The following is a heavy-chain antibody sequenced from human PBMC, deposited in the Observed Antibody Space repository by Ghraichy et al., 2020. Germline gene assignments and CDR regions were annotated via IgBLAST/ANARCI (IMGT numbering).Heavy chain of an antibody. Sequence: SETLSLTCSVSGGSISSSSYYWGWIRQPPGKGLEWIGNVYYSGNTYYNPSLKSRVTISVDTSKNQFSLKLSSVTAADTAVYYCASSRSLRITIFGVVNFACWGQGTLVTVSS. J-gene: IGHJ4*02. V-gene: IGHV4-39*01. CDR1: GGSISSSSYY. CDR3: ASSRSLRITIFGVVNFAC. D-gene: IGHD3-3*01. CDR2: VYYSGNT.